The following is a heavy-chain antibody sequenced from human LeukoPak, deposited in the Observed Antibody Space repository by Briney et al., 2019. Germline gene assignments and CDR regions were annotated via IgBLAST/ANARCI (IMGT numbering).Heavy chain of an antibody. CDR2: ISGSGGST. J-gene: IGHJ6*03. CDR1: GFTFSSYA. Sequence: GGSLRLSCAASGFTFSSYAMSWVRQAPGKGLEWVSAISGSGGSTYYADSVKGWFTISRDNSKNTLYLQMNSLRAEDTAVYYCETGRTDYYYYYMDVWGKGTTVTVSS. CDR3: ETGRTDYYYYYMDV. V-gene: IGHV3-23*01. D-gene: IGHD1-14*01.